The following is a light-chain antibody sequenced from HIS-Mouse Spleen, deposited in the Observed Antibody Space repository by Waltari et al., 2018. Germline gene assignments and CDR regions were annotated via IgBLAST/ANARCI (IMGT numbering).Light chain of an antibody. Sequence: QSALTQPASVSGSPGQPITISCTGTRSDVWRYNLVPRYQQHPGKAPKPMIYEGSKRPSGVSNRFSGSKSGNTASLTISGLQAEDEADYYCCSYAGSSTWVFGGGTKLTVL. V-gene: IGLV2-23*01. CDR3: CSYAGSSTWV. CDR2: EGS. J-gene: IGLJ3*02. CDR1: RSDVWRYNL.